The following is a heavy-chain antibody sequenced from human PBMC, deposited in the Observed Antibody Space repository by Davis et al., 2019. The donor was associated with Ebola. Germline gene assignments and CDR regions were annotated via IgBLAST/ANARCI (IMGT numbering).Heavy chain of an antibody. Sequence: GESLKISCAASGFTFSDYYMSWIRQAPGKGLEWVSYISSSGSTIYYADSVKGRFTISRDNAKNSLYPQMNSLRAEDTAVYYCARDPKGYYYGMDVWGQGTTVTVSS. CDR2: ISSSGSTI. CDR1: GFTFSDYY. J-gene: IGHJ6*02. V-gene: IGHV3-11*01. CDR3: ARDPKGYYYGMDV.